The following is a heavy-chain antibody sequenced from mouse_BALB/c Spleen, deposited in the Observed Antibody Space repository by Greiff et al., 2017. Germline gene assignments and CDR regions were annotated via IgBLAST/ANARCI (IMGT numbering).Heavy chain of an antibody. V-gene: IGHV2-9*02. D-gene: IGHD2-4*01. CDR2: IWAGGST. J-gene: IGHJ3*01. Sequence: VKLMESGPGLVAPSQSLSITCTVSGFSLTSYGVHWVRQPPGKGLEWLGVIWAGGSTNYNSALMSRLSISKVNSKSPVFLKMNSLQTDDTAMYYCARDGGGTRITTGAWVAYWGQGTLVTVSA. CDR3: ARDGGGTRITTGAWVAY. CDR1: GFSLTSYG.